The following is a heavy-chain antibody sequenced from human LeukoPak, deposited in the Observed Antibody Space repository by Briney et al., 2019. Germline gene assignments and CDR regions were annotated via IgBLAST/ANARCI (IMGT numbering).Heavy chain of an antibody. J-gene: IGHJ3*02. Sequence: PGGSLRLSCAASGFIFSDYSMTWVRQAPGKGLEWVSSISSHSSYIYYADSVKGRFTISRHHAKNSLFLQMNILRADDIAVSYCARESENGGNHDAFDIWGQGTMVTVSS. D-gene: IGHD2-8*01. CDR3: ARESENGGNHDAFDI. CDR2: ISSHSSYI. CDR1: GFIFSDYS. V-gene: IGHV3-21*01.